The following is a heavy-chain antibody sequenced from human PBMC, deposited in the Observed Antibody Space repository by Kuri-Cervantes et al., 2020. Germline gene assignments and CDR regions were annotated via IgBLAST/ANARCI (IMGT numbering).Heavy chain of an antibody. CDR1: GYTFTSYG. Sequence: ASVKVSCKASGYTFTSYGISWVRQAPGQGLEWMGWISAYNGNTNYAQKLQGRVTMTTDTSTSTAYMALRSLRSDYTAVYYCARGRWALAYCGGDCYSSAFDIWGQGTMVTVSS. CDR3: ARGRWALAYCGGDCYSSAFDI. V-gene: IGHV1-18*01. CDR2: ISAYNGNT. J-gene: IGHJ3*02. D-gene: IGHD2-21*02.